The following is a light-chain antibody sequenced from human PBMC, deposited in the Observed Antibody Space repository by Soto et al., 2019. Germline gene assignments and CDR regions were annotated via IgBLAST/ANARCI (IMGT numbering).Light chain of an antibody. Sequence: QSVLTQPASVSGSPGQSITISCTGTSSDVGGYNYVSWYQQHPGKAPKLMIYAVSNRPSGVSNRFSGSKSGNTASLTISGLQAEDEADYYCSSYTSSSTLSYVFGTGTKVTVL. CDR1: SSDVGGYNY. J-gene: IGLJ1*01. V-gene: IGLV2-14*01. CDR3: SSYTSSSTLSYV. CDR2: AVS.